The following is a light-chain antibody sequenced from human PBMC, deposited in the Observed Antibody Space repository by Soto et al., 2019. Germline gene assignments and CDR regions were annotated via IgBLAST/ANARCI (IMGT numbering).Light chain of an antibody. J-gene: IGKJ1*01. Sequence: ILMTQSPATVSLSPGESATLSCRASQNIYYNVAWHQHRPGQAPRLLIYRASTRAPGVPARFSGSGSGTEFTLTISSLQPEDFTVYSCLQYHNLWAFGQGTKVDIK. CDR1: QNIYYN. CDR2: RAS. CDR3: LQYHNLWA. V-gene: IGKV3-15*01.